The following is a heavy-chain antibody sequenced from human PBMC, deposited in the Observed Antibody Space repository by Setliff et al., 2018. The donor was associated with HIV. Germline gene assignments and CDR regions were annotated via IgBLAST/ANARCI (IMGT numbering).Heavy chain of an antibody. CDR1: GFTFSDYY. CDR2: ISSSGSTI. Sequence: VGSLRLSCAASGFTFSDYYMNWIRQAPGKGLEWVSYISSSGSTIYYADSVKGRFTISRDNAKKSLYLQMNSLRAEETAVYYCARGGNYYGSGRPHYLNYWGQGTLVTVSS. D-gene: IGHD3-10*01. J-gene: IGHJ4*02. CDR3: ARGGNYYGSGRPHYLNY. V-gene: IGHV3-11*04.